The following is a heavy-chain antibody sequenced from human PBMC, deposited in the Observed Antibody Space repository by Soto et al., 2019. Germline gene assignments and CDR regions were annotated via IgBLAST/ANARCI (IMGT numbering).Heavy chain of an antibody. J-gene: IGHJ4*02. CDR2: ISSDRSSI. CDR3: GRSREGYSYFEH. CDR1: GFTFSSYW. D-gene: IGHD4-4*01. V-gene: IGHV3-74*01. Sequence: EVQLVESGGGFVQPGGSLRLSCAASGFTFSSYWMHWVRQAPGAGPVWVSRISSDRSSIYYADSVKGRFTVSRDNAKNTLYLQMSSLRADDTAVYYCGRSREGYSYFEHWGQGILVTVSS.